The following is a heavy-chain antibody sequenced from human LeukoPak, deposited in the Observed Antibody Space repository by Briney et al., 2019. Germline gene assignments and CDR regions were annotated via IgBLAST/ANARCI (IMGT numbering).Heavy chain of an antibody. CDR3: ATEKGDRHGYSFRSDAFDI. CDR1: GYTLTELS. Sequence: ASVKVSCKVSGYTLTELSMHWVRQAPGKGLEWMGGFDPEDGETIYAQKFQGRVTMTEDTSTDTAYMELSSLRSEDTAVYYCATEKGDRHGYSFRSDAFDIWGQGTMVTVSS. V-gene: IGHV1-24*01. CDR2: FDPEDGET. J-gene: IGHJ3*02. D-gene: IGHD5-18*01.